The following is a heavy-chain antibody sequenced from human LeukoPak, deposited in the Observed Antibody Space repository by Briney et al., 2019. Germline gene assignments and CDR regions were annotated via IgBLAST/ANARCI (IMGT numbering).Heavy chain of an antibody. V-gene: IGHV3-23*01. CDR3: AKVDSYYYDSSGYYL. D-gene: IGHD3-22*01. Sequence: PGGSLRLSCAASGFTFSSYAMSWVRQAPGKGLEWVSAISGSGGSTYYADSVKVRFTISRDNSKNTLYLQMNSLRAEDTAVYYCAKVDSYYYDSSGYYLWGQGTLVTVSS. CDR2: ISGSGGST. J-gene: IGHJ5*02. CDR1: GFTFSSYA.